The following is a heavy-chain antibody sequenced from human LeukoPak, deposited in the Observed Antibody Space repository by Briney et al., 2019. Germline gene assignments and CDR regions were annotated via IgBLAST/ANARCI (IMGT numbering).Heavy chain of an antibody. Sequence: SETLSLTCAVSGYSISSGYYWGWIRQPPGKGLEWIGSIYHSGSTYYNPSLKSRVTISVDTSKNQFSLKLSSVTAADTVVYYCARHVSSGSPSYYFDYWGQGTLVPVSS. CDR2: IYHSGST. J-gene: IGHJ4*02. V-gene: IGHV4-38-2*01. CDR3: ARHVSSGSPSYYFDY. CDR1: GYSISSGYY. D-gene: IGHD3-10*01.